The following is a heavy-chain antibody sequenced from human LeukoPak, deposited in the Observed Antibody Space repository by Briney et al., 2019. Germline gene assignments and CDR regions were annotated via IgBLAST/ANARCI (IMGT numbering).Heavy chain of an antibody. CDR2: ISYDGSNK. D-gene: IGHD3-22*01. CDR3: AKDKGPGATRYYYDSSGYPDY. V-gene: IGHV3-30*18. CDR1: GFTFSSYG. J-gene: IGHJ4*02. Sequence: GGSLRLSCAASGFTFSSYGMHWVRQAPGKGLEWVAVISYDGSNKYYADSVKGRFTISRDNSKNTLYLQMNSLRDEDTAVYYCAKDKGPGATRYYYDSSGYPDYWGQGTLVTVSS.